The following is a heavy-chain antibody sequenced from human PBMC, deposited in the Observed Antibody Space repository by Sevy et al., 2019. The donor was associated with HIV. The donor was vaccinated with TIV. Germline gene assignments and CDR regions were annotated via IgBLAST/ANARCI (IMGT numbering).Heavy chain of an antibody. CDR1: GFILSDYW. V-gene: IGHV3-7*01. Sequence: GGSLRLSCAASGFILSDYWMSWVRQTPGRGLELVATIKQDESEKYYMDSVKGRFAISRDNGKNSVSLQMNGLRVDDTALYYCAREVGGFNWRPYYFDSWGQGPLVTVSS. CDR2: IKQDESEK. D-gene: IGHD3-3*01. CDR3: AREVGGFNWRPYYFDS. J-gene: IGHJ4*02.